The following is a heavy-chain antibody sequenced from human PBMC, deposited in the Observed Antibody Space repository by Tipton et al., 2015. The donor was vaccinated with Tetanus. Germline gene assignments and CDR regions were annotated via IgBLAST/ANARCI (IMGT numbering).Heavy chain of an antibody. CDR2: VWYDGTRK. V-gene: IGHV3-33*01. CDR3: ARERLVEWLGPLDC. J-gene: IGHJ4*02. D-gene: IGHD3-3*01. CDR1: GFTFSTHG. Sequence: SGFTFSTHGMHWVRQAPGKGLEWVALVWYDGTRKYYTESVEGRFTISRDNSKNTLYLHMDSLRVEDTATYFWARERLVEWLGPLDCRGQGTLVTVSS.